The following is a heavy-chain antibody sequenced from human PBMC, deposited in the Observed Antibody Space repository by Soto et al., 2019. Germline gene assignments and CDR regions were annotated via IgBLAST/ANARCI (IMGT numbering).Heavy chain of an antibody. CDR1: GMTFADYN. J-gene: IGHJ5*02. V-gene: IGHV3-21*01. CDR3: VRDISGPAERNWFDP. CDR2: ISRSSTYF. D-gene: IGHD6-19*01. Sequence: GGSLRLSCVTSGMTFADYNMNWVRQAPGKGLEWVSTISRSSTYFYYADSVKGRFTVSRDDAKNSLFLRMGGLTTDDTGVYFCVRDISGPAERNWFDPWGQGTLVRSP.